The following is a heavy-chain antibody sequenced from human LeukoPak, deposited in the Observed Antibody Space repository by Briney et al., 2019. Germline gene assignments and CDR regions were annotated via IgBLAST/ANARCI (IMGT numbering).Heavy chain of an antibody. CDR2: IYYGGST. CDR3: AREPHRYCSSTSCYLDGMDV. Sequence: SETLSLTCTVSGGSISSYYWSWIRQPPGKGLEWIGYIYYGGSTNYNPSLKSRVTISVDTSKNQFSLKLSSVTAADTAVYYCAREPHRYCSSTSCYLDGMDVWGQGTTVTVSS. V-gene: IGHV4-59*01. CDR1: GGSISSYY. D-gene: IGHD2-2*01. J-gene: IGHJ6*02.